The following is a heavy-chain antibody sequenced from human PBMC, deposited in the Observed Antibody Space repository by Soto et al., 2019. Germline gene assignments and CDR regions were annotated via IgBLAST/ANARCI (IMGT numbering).Heavy chain of an antibody. J-gene: IGHJ4*02. CDR1: GYTFSNYG. Sequence: QVQLVQSGAEVKKPGASVKVSCKASGYTFSNYGISWVRQAPGQGLEWMGWISAYNGNTKYAKKLQGRGTMTKDTSTSTAYTEMRSVRSDDTAVYYGARDSPPVDYWGQGTLVTVSS. V-gene: IGHV1-18*01. CDR3: ARDSPPVDY. CDR2: ISAYNGNT.